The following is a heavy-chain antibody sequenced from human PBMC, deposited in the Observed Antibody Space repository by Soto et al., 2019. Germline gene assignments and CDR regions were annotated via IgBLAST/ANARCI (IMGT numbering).Heavy chain of an antibody. D-gene: IGHD1-20*01. J-gene: IGHJ6*02. CDR2: INKNGGTA. CDR1: GFTFDDYF. V-gene: IGHV3-23*01. CDR3: AKDLHWYGMDV. Sequence: EVQLLESGGGLVQPGESLRLSCAASGFTFDDYFMNWVRQAPGKGLEWVTGINKNGGTAHYAGSVRSRFTISSENACITLYLAMNTLRAEDTALYYCAKDLHWYGMDVWGQGTTVTVSS.